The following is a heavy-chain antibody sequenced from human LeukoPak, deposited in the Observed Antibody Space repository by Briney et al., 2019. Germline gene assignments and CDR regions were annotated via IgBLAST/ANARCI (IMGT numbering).Heavy chain of an antibody. Sequence: GGSLRLSCAASGFTVSSNYMSWVRQAPGKGLEWVSVIYSGGSTYYTDSVKGRFIISRDNSKNTLYLQMSSLRAEDTAVYYCVQGRLYSSGLFDYWGQGALVTVSS. CDR3: VQGRLYSSGLFDY. D-gene: IGHD6-19*01. J-gene: IGHJ4*02. CDR2: IYSGGST. V-gene: IGHV3-53*05. CDR1: GFTVSSNY.